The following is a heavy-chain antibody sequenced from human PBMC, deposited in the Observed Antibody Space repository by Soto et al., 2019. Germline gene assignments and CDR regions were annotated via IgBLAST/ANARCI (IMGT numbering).Heavy chain of an antibody. Sequence: EVQLVESGGGLVQPGGSLRLSCTASGFTVSSYWMHWARQAPGKGLVWVSRINIDGSNTRYADSVKGRFTISRDNVKNTLYLQMNSVRAEDTAVYYCARDSRNALDYWGQGDLVTVSS. CDR2: INIDGSNT. V-gene: IGHV3-74*01. CDR3: ARDSRNALDY. CDR1: GFTVSSYW. J-gene: IGHJ4*02. D-gene: IGHD4-4*01.